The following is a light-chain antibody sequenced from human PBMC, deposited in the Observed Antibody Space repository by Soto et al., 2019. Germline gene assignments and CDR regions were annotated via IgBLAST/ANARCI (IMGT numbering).Light chain of an antibody. CDR3: QQYNDWPPWT. V-gene: IGKV3D-15*01. Sequence: EIVMTQSPASLSVSPGERATLSCRASQSISSHLVWYQQKPGQAPRLVIYAASIRATGIPARFSGSGSGTEFTLTINGLQSEDFAVYYCQQYNDWPPWTFXQGTKV. CDR1: QSISSH. J-gene: IGKJ1*01. CDR2: AAS.